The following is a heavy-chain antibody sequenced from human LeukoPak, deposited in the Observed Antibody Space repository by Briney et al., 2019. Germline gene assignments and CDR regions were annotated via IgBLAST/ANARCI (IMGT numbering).Heavy chain of an antibody. CDR3: ARGANYGEDYFDY. CDR1: GFTFSSYA. V-gene: IGHV4-59*01. Sequence: GSLRLSCAASGFTFSSYAMSWIRQPPGKGLEWIGYIYYSGSTNYNPSLKSRVTISVDTSKNHFSLKVSSVTAADTAVYYCARGANYGEDYFDYWGQGTLVTVSS. D-gene: IGHD1-7*01. J-gene: IGHJ4*02. CDR2: IYYSGST.